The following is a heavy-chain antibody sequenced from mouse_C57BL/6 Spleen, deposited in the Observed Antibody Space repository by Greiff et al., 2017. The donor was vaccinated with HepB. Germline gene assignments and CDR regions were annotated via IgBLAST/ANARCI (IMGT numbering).Heavy chain of an antibody. Sequence: VMLVESGAELARPGASVKMSCKASGYTFTSYTMHWVKQRPGQGLEWIGYINPSSGYTKYNQKFKDKATLTADKYSNTAYMQLSSLTSEDSAVYYCARGNYGSAMDYWGQGTSVTVSS. CDR3: ARGNYGSAMDY. D-gene: IGHD1-1*01. J-gene: IGHJ4*01. CDR1: GYTFTSYT. V-gene: IGHV1-4*01. CDR2: INPSSGYT.